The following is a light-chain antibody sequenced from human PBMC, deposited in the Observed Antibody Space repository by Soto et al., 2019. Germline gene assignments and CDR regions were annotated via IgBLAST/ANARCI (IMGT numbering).Light chain of an antibody. J-gene: IGKJ1*01. CDR2: DAS. CDR1: QSISAW. Sequence: EIQWTQAPSFLSASAGDRVTITCRASQSISAWLAWYQQKPGKSPKLLIYDASNLESWFPSRFSGSGSGTEFTLTISNLQPDDFATYYCPQYENYWTFGQGTQVEIK. CDR3: PQYENYWT. V-gene: IGKV1-5*01.